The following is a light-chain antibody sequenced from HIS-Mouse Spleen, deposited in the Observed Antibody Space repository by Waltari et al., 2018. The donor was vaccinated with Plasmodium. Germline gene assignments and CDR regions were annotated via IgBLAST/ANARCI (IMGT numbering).Light chain of an antibody. Sequence: QSALTQSASVSGSPGQSITISCTGTSSDVGSYNLVSWYQQHPGKAPKLMIYEGSKRPSGVSNRCSGSKSGNTASLTISGLQAEDEADYYCCSYAGSSTFVVFGGGTKLTVL. CDR3: CSYAGSSTFVV. J-gene: IGLJ2*01. CDR1: SSDVGSYNL. CDR2: EGS. V-gene: IGLV2-23*03.